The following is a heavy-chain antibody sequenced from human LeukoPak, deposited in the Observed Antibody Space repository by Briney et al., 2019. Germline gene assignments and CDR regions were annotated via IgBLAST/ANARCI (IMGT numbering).Heavy chain of an antibody. CDR2: IYYSGST. J-gene: IGHJ4*02. CDR3: ARGMFGSGSYFNY. D-gene: IGHD3-10*01. Sequence: PSETLSLTCTVSGGSISSGGYYWSRIRQHPGKGLEWIGYIYYSGSTYYNPSLKSRVTISVDTSKNQFSLKLSSVTAADTAVYYCARGMFGSGSYFNYWGQGTLVTVSS. CDR1: GGSISSGGYY. V-gene: IGHV4-31*03.